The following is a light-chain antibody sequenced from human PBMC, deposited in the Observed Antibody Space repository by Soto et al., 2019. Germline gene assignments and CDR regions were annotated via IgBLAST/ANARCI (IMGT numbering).Light chain of an antibody. CDR3: QQYNNWPPWT. J-gene: IGKJ1*01. V-gene: IGKV3-15*01. Sequence: ESVMTQSPATLSVSPGERDPLSCRASQSVSSSLAWYQQRPGQAPRLLIYGASTRATGIPARFSGSGSGTEFTLTISSLQSEDFAVYYCQQYNNWPPWTFGQGTKVDIK. CDR2: GAS. CDR1: QSVSSS.